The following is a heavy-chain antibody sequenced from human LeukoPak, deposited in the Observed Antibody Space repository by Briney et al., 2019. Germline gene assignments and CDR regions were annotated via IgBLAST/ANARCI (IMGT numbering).Heavy chain of an antibody. CDR3: TRARYYYGSGSYLPDNSLADY. CDR2: IRSKAYGGTT. CDR1: GFTFGDYA. D-gene: IGHD3-10*01. Sequence: PGGSLRLSCTASGFTFGDYAMSWFRQAPGKGLEWVGFIRSKAYGGTTEYAASVKGRFTISRDDSKSIAYLQMNSLKTEDTAVYYCTRARYYYGSGSYLPDNSLADYWGQGTLVTVSS. V-gene: IGHV3-49*03. J-gene: IGHJ4*02.